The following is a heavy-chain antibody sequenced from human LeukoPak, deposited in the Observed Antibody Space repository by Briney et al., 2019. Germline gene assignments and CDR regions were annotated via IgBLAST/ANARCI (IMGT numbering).Heavy chain of an antibody. J-gene: IGHJ4*02. CDR3: ARRQDGHNY. CDR1: GGSISSGFYY. V-gene: IGHV4-61*02. Sequence: PSETLSLTCTVSGGSISSGFYYWSWIRQPAGKGLEWIGRIYTSGSTNYNPSLKSRVTISLDTSRNQFSLKLSSVTAADTAVYYWARRQDGHNYGGKGPVATVS. CDR2: IYTSGST.